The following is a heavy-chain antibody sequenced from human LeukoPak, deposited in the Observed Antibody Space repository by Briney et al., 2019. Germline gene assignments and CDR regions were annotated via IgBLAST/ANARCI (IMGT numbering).Heavy chain of an antibody. CDR2: IYHSGST. CDR1: GYSISSGSY. D-gene: IGHD3-9*01. J-gene: IGHJ4*02. Sequence: SETLSLTCTVSGYSISSGSYWGWIRQPPGKWLEWIGSIYHSGSTYYNPSLKSRVTISVDTSKNQFSLKLSSVTAADTAVYFRAEDDIRYFDWLALSGPYYFDYWGQGTLVTVSS. V-gene: IGHV4-38-2*02. CDR3: AEDDIRYFDWLALSGPYYFDY.